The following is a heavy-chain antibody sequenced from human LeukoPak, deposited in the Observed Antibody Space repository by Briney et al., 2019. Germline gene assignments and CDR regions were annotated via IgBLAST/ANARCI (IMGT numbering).Heavy chain of an antibody. J-gene: IGHJ4*02. V-gene: IGHV1-69*02. D-gene: IGHD3-22*01. CDR1: GGTFSSYT. CDR2: IIPILGIA. CDR3: ARAAYYYDSSGYYFDY. Sequence: SVKVSCKASGGTFSSYTVSWVRQAPGQGLEWMGRIIPILGIANYAQKFQGRVTTTADKSTSTAYMELSSLRSEDTAVYYCARAAYYYDSSGYYFDYWGQGTLVTVSS.